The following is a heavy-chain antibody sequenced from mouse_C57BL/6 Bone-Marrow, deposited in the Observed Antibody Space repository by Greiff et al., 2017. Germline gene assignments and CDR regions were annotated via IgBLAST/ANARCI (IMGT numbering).Heavy chain of an antibody. V-gene: IGHV3-5*01. Sequence: EVQLQQSGPGLVKPSQTVFLTCTVTGISITTGNYRWSWIRQFPGNKLEWIGYIYYSGTITYNPSLTSRTTITRDTPKNQFFLEMNSLTAEDTATYYCARERAYYSNYDYAMDYWGQGTSVTVSS. D-gene: IGHD2-5*01. CDR1: GISITTGNYR. CDR2: IYYSGTI. CDR3: ARERAYYSNYDYAMDY. J-gene: IGHJ4*01.